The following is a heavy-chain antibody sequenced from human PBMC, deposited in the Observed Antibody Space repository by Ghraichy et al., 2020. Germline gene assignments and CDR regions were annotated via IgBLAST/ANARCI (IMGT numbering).Heavy chain of an antibody. V-gene: IGHV3-48*02. Sequence: GESLNISCAASGFTFSSYSMNWVRQAPGKGLEWVSYISSSSTIYYADSVKGRFTISRDNAKNSLYLQMNSLRDEDTAVYYCARAGIAVASGDAFDIWGQGTMVTVSS. CDR2: ISSSSTI. CDR1: GFTFSSYS. J-gene: IGHJ3*02. CDR3: ARAGIAVASGDAFDI. D-gene: IGHD6-19*01.